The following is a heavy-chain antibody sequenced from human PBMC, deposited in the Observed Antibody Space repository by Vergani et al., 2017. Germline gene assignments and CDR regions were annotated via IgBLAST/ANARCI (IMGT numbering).Heavy chain of an antibody. J-gene: IGHJ6*03. D-gene: IGHD5-24*01. V-gene: IGHV3-30*07. CDR2: ISYDGSNK. CDR1: GFTFSSYA. CDR3: ARDRVVDGYNPDYYYYYYYVDV. Sequence: QVQLVESGGGVVQPGRSLRLSCAASGFTFSSYAMHWVRQAPGKGLEWVAVISYDGSNKYYADSVKGRFTISRENSKNTLYLQMNSRRAEDTAVYYCARDRVVDGYNPDYYYYYYYVDVWGKGTTVTVSS.